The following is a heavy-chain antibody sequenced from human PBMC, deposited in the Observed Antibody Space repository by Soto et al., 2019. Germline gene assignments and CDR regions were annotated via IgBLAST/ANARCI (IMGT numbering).Heavy chain of an antibody. J-gene: IGHJ4*02. CDR1: GGSITSGGYC. CDR3: ARDGDYFGSGSPPLLSK. Sequence: QVQLQESGPGLVKPSQTLSLTCTVSGGSITSGGYCWTWIRQHPVKGLEWMGHIYYSGSSSYNPSLKSQLTISIDTSKNQFSLKLTSVTAADMAVYYCARDGDYFGSGSPPLLSKWGQGTLVTVSS. CDR2: IYYSGSS. V-gene: IGHV4-31*01. D-gene: IGHD3-10*01.